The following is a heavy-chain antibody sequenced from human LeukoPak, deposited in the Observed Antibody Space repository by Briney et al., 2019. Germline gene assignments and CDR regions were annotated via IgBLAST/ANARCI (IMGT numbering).Heavy chain of an antibody. J-gene: IGHJ4*02. Sequence: ASVKVSCRASGYSFSGYYIHWVRQAPGQGLEWMGWMNPSNGGTNYAQKFQGRVTMTRDTSISTAYMEVSSLRSDDTAIYYCAREYEYSNSNWGQGTLVTVSS. D-gene: IGHD6-6*01. V-gene: IGHV1-2*02. CDR2: MNPSNGGT. CDR1: GYSFSGYY. CDR3: AREYEYSNSN.